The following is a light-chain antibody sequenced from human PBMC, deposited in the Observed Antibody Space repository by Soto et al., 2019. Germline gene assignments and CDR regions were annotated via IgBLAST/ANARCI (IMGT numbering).Light chain of an antibody. CDR3: AAWDDSLNGVV. J-gene: IGLJ2*01. Sequence: QSVLTPPPSASGTPGRRVTISCSGSSSNIGSNTVNWYQHLPGAAPKLLIYSNSQRPSGVPDRFSGSKSGTSASLANSGLQSEDESDYYCAAWDDSLNGVVFGGGTQLTVL. CDR1: SSNIGSNT. V-gene: IGLV1-44*01. CDR2: SNS.